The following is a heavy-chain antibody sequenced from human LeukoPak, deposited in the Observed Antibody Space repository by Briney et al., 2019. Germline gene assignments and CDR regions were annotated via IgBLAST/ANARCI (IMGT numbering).Heavy chain of an antibody. CDR1: GFTFSSYA. CDR3: AKDSGIVVVVAATPR. CDR2: ISGSGGST. V-gene: IGHV3-23*01. J-gene: IGHJ4*02. D-gene: IGHD2-15*01. Sequence: PGGSLRLSCAASGFTFSSYAMSWVRQAPGKGLEWVSAISGSGGSTYYADSVKGRFTISRDNSKNTLYLQMNSLRAEDTAVYYCAKDSGIVVVVAATPRWGQGTLVTVSS.